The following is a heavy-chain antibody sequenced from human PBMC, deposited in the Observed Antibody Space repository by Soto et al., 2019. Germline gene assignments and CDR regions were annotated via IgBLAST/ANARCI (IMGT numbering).Heavy chain of an antibody. V-gene: IGHV3-73*01. J-gene: IGHJ6*02. CDR1: GFSFSVSA. CDR2: IRSKPNNYAT. CDR3: TRHLVDV. Sequence: PGGSLRLSCAASGFSFSVSAMHWVRQASGKGLEWVGRIRSKPNNYATEYAASVKGRFTISRDDSKNTAYLQMNNLKTEDTAVYYCTRHLVDVWGQGTTVTVSS.